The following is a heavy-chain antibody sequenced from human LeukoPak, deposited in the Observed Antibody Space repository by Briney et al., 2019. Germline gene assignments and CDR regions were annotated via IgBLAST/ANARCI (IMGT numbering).Heavy chain of an antibody. CDR2: IVPIFATA. J-gene: IGHJ2*01. CDR3: ATNHWSQGGDYWYFDL. D-gene: IGHD3-16*01. Sequence: GSSVKVSCKASGGTFSTCAISWVRQAPGQGLEWMGGIVPIFATANYAQKFQGRVTITADESTSTAYMDLSSLRSEDTALYYCATNHWSQGGDYWYFDLWGRGTLVTVSS. CDR1: GGTFSTCA. V-gene: IGHV1-69*01.